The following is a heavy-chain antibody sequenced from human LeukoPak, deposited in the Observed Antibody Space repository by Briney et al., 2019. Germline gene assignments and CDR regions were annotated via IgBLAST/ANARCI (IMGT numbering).Heavy chain of an antibody. CDR2: ISSTSRTM. CDR1: GFTFSSHT. V-gene: IGHV3-48*02. Sequence: GGSLRLSCAASGFTFSSHTMSWVRQAPGKGLEWVSDISSTSRTMYYADPAKGRFTISRDNAKNSLYLQMNSLRDEDTAVYYCARASDYVLDSWGQGILVTVSS. J-gene: IGHJ4*02. CDR3: ARASDYVLDS. D-gene: IGHD4-17*01.